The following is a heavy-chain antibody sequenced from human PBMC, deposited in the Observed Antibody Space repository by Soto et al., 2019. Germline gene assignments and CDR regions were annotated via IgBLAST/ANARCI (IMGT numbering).Heavy chain of an antibody. CDR1: GLPKYW. V-gene: IGHV3-7*04. CDR3: ARGGGWLIED. J-gene: IGHJ4*02. Sequence: DVQLVESGGGLVQPGGSLRLSCEDSGLPKYWMTWVRQAPGKGLEWVANIKQDGSEKEYVDAVKGRFTISRDNAKKSLYLQMNSRTVEDPAVYSCARGGGWLIEDGGQGLLVTVSS. CDR2: IKQDGSEK. D-gene: IGHD3-16*01.